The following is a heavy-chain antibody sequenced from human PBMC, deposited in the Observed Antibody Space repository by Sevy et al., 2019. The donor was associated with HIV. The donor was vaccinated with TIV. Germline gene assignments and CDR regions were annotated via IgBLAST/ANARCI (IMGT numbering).Heavy chain of an antibody. V-gene: IGHV3-49*03. CDR3: TRGYYYDSSGYSEY. J-gene: IGHJ4*02. CDR1: GFTFGDYA. CDR2: IRSKGYGGPT. D-gene: IGHD3-22*01. Sequence: GGSLRLSCTGSGFTFGDYAMSWFRQAPGMGLEWVGFIRSKGYGGPTEYAASVKGRFTISRDDSKSIADLQMNSVKTEDTAVYYCTRGYYYDSSGYSEYWGQGTLVTVPS.